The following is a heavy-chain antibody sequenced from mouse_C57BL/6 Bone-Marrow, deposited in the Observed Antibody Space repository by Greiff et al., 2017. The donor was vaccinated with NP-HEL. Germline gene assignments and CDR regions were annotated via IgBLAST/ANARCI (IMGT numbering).Heavy chain of an antibody. J-gene: IGHJ4*01. Sequence: VQLQQSGPGLVAPSQSLSITCTVSGFSLTSYGVSWVRQPPGKGLEWLGVIWGDGSTTYHSALISRLSISKDNSKGQVFLKLNSLQTDDTATYYCAKPAYYSNYDAMDYWGQGTSVTVSS. D-gene: IGHD2-5*01. CDR1: GFSLTSYG. CDR3: AKPAYYSNYDAMDY. V-gene: IGHV2-3*01. CDR2: IWGDGST.